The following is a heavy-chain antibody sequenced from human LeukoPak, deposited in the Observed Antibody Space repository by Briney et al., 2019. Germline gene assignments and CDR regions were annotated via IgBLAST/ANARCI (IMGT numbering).Heavy chain of an antibody. CDR3: ARNYYGSGSYSGYYYYYYGMDA. Sequence: PGGSLRLSCAASGFTFSSYWMHWVRQAPGKGLVWVSRINSDGSSTSYADSVKGRFTISRDNAKNTLYLQMNSLRAEDTSVYYCARNYYGSGSYSGYYYYYYGMDAWGQGTTVTVSS. J-gene: IGHJ6*02. V-gene: IGHV3-74*01. D-gene: IGHD3-10*01. CDR2: INSDGSST. CDR1: GFTFSSYW.